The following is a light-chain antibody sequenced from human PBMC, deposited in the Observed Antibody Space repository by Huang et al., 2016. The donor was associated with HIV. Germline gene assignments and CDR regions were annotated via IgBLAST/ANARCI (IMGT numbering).Light chain of an antibody. V-gene: IGKV1-39*01. Sequence: DIQMTQSPSSLSAFVGDKVTITCRASENIRKYLNWYQQKPGKAPNLLLYAASSLQSGVPSRFSGSGTGTDFNLTINSLQPEEYATYFCQQSYNAPRTFGQGTKVEIK. CDR1: ENIRKY. J-gene: IGKJ1*01. CDR2: AAS. CDR3: QQSYNAPRT.